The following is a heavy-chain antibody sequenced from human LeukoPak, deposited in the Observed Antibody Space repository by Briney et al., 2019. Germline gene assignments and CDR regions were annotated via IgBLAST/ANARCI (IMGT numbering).Heavy chain of an antibody. Sequence: KSSETLSLTCTVSGGSISSYYWSWIRQPPGKGLEWIGYIYYSGSTNYNPSLKSRVTISVDTSKNQFSLKLSSVTAADTAVYYCASAITGTNDAFDIWGQGTMVTVSS. CDR1: GGSISSYY. V-gene: IGHV4-59*01. J-gene: IGHJ3*02. CDR3: ASAITGTNDAFDI. CDR2: IYYSGST. D-gene: IGHD1-20*01.